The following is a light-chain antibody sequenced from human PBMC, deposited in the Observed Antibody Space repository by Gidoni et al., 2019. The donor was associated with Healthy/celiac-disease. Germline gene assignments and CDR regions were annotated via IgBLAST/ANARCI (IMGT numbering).Light chain of an antibody. CDR1: QSVSSN. J-gene: IGKJ1*01. Sequence: EIVMTQSPATLSVSPVERATLSCRASQSVSSNLAWYQQKPGQAPRLLIYGASTRATGIPARFSGSGSGTEFTLTISSLQSEDFAVYYCQQYNNWPQTFXQXTKVEIK. CDR3: QQYNNWPQT. V-gene: IGKV3-15*01. CDR2: GAS.